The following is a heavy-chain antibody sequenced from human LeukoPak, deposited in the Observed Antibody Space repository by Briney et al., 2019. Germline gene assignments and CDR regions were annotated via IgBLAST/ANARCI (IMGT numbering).Heavy chain of an antibody. Sequence: SETLSLTCTVSGGSISSYYWSWIRQPAGKGLEWIGRIYTSGSTNYNPSLKSRVTMSVDTSKNQFSLKLSSVTAADTAVYYCARDSRYCSGGSCYSVYFDYWGQGTLVTVSS. J-gene: IGHJ4*02. CDR2: IYTSGST. CDR3: ARDSRYCSGGSCYSVYFDY. V-gene: IGHV4-4*07. D-gene: IGHD2-15*01. CDR1: GGSISSYY.